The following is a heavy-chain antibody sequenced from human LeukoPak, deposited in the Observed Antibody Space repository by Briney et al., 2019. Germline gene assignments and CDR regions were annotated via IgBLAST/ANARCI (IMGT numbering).Heavy chain of an antibody. CDR2: ISGSGGST. CDR3: AKVSGDYFYYYYYMDV. D-gene: IGHD4-17*01. J-gene: IGHJ6*03. V-gene: IGHV3-23*01. CDR1: GGSISSYY. Sequence: TSETLSLTCTVSGGSISSYYWSWVRQAPGKGLEWVSAISGSGGSTYYADSVKGRFTISRDNSKNTLYLQMNSLRAEDTAVYYCAKVSGDYFYYYYYMDVWGKGTTVTVSS.